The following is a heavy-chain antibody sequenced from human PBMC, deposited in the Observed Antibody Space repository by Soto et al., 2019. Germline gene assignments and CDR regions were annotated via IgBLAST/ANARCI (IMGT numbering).Heavy chain of an antibody. CDR2: IFYSGPT. D-gene: IGHD3-10*01. CDR3: ARGGPGFGELRWFDP. Sequence: SETLSLTCTVSGDSITSGVHYWSWIRQLPGKGLEWIGYIFYSGPTYYNPSLKSRVTISIDTSKNQFSLKLTSVTAADTAVYYCARGGPGFGELRWFDPWGQGTLVTVSS. J-gene: IGHJ5*02. CDR1: GDSITSGVHY. V-gene: IGHV4-31*03.